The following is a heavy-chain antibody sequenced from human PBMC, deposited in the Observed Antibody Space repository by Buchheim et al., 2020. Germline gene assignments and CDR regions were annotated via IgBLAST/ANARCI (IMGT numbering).Heavy chain of an antibody. CDR3: AHRGPIREYSYGATFDY. V-gene: IGHV2-5*02. J-gene: IGHJ4*02. Sequence: QITLKESGPTLVKPTQTLTLTCTFSGFSLSTRGVGVGWIRQPPGKALEWLALIYWDDDKRYSPSLKSRPTITQDTPKNQLVLTMTNMDPVDTATYYCAHRGPIREYSYGATFDYWGQGTL. D-gene: IGHD4/OR15-4a*01. CDR1: GFSLSTRGVG. CDR2: IYWDDDK.